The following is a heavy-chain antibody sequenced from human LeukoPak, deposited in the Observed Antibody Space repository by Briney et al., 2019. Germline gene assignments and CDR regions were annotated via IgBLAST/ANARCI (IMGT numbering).Heavy chain of an antibody. CDR3: AKDRPDGSRYQLPKYKSGYMDV. CDR1: GFTFSSYG. V-gene: IGHV3-30*02. Sequence: AGSLRLSCAASGFTFSSYGMHWVRQAPGKGLEWVGFIRYDGSNKYYADSVKGRFTISRDNSNNTLYLQMTSLRAEDTAVYYCAKDRPDGSRYQLPKYKSGYMDVWGKGTTVTVSS. J-gene: IGHJ6*03. CDR2: IRYDGSNK. D-gene: IGHD2-2*01.